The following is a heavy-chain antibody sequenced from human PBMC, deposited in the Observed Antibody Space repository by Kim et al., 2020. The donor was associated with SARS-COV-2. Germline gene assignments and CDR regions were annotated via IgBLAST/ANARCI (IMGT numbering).Heavy chain of an antibody. D-gene: IGHD2-21*02. J-gene: IGHJ6*02. CDR3: ARLGPVTANYYYGMDV. Sequence: DSVGGRSTISRDNSRNTGYVQMHSLRAEDTAVYYCARLGPVTANYYYGMDVWGQGTTVTVSS. V-gene: IGHV3-53*01.